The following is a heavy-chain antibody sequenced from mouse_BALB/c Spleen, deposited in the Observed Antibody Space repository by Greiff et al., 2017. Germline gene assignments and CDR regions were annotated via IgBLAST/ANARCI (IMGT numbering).Heavy chain of an antibody. D-gene: IGHD1-2*01. CDR3: ASIHYYGRSHFDY. Sequence: VQLQQSGAELVKPGASVKLSCTASGFNIKDTYMHWVKQRPEQGLEWIGRIDPANGNTKYDPKFQGKATITADTSSNTAYLQLSSLTSEDTAVYYCASIHYYGRSHFDYWGQGTTRTVSS. J-gene: IGHJ2*01. V-gene: IGHV14-3*02. CDR1: GFNIKDTY. CDR2: IDPANGNT.